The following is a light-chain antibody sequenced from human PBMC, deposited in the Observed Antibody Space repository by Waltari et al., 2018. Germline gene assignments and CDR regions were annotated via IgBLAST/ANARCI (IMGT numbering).Light chain of an antibody. CDR1: QSVTSS. CDR2: GAF. CDR3: QQYGTSPLS. Sequence: EMVLTQCPGTLSLSPGERATLSCRASQSVTSSLAWYQHKPGQAPRLLIYGAFSRATGLPDRFGGSGSGTDFILTISRVEPEDFAIYYCQQYGTSPLSFGGGTKVEMK. J-gene: IGKJ4*01. V-gene: IGKV3-20*01.